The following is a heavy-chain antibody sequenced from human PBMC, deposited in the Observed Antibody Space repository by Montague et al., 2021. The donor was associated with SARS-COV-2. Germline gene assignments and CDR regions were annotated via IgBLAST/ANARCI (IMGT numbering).Heavy chain of an antibody. D-gene: IGHD5-12*01. CDR2: IYYSGST. J-gene: IGHJ6*02. CDR1: GGSISSYY. V-gene: IGHV4-59*01. Sequence: SETLSLTCTVSGGSISSYYRSWIRQPPGKGLEWIGYIYYSGSTNYNPSLKSRVTISVDTSKNQFSLKLSSVTAADTAVYYCARGAGRGSGYGKYYYYYYGMDVWGQGTTVTVSS. CDR3: ARGAGRGSGYGKYYYYYYGMDV.